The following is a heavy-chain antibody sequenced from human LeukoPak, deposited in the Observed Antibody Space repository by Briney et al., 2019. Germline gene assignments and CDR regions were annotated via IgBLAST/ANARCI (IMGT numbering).Heavy chain of an antibody. CDR3: ARVMGRRTWWLRKNDWFDP. V-gene: IGHV1-8*01. CDR1: GYTFTSYD. D-gene: IGHD5-12*01. J-gene: IGHJ5*02. Sequence: ASVKVSCKASGYTFTSYDINWMRQATGQGLEWMGWMNPNSGNTGYAQKFQGRVTMTRNTSISTAYMELSSLRSEDTAVYYCARVMGRRTWWLRKNDWFDPWGQGTLVTVSS. CDR2: MNPNSGNT.